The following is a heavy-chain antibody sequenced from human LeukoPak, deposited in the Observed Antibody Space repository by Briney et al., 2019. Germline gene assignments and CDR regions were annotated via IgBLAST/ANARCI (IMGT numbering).Heavy chain of an antibody. V-gene: IGHV1-2*02. CDR3: ARAYYDILTGYYMVHYYMDV. Sequence: ASVKVSCKASGYTFTGYYMHWVRQAPGQGLEWMGWINPNSGGTNYAQKFQGRVTMTRDASISTAYMELSRLRSDDTAVYYCARAYYDILTGYYMVHYYMDVWGKGTTVTVSS. CDR1: GYTFTGYY. J-gene: IGHJ6*03. D-gene: IGHD3-9*01. CDR2: INPNSGGT.